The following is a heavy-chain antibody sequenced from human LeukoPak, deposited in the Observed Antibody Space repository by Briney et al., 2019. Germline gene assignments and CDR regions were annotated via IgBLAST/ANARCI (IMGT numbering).Heavy chain of an antibody. CDR2: ITSSGSTI. CDR3: ARDGSSSWYMDH. Sequence: GGSLRLSCAASGFTFSSYEMNWVRQAPGKGLAWVSYITSSGSTIYYADSVKGRFTISRDNAKNSLYLQMNSLRVDDTAVYYCARDGSSSWYMDHWGQGTLVTVSS. J-gene: IGHJ4*02. V-gene: IGHV3-48*03. D-gene: IGHD6-13*01. CDR1: GFTFSSYE.